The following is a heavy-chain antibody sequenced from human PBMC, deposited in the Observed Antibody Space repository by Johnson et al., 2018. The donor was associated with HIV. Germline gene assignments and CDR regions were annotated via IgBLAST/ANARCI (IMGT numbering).Heavy chain of an antibody. D-gene: IGHD1-26*01. CDR3: AKEGGELLLDAFDI. V-gene: IGHV3-66*02. Sequence: VQLVESGGGLVQPGGSLRLSCAASGFTVSSNYMSWVRQAPGKGLEWVSVIYSGGRTYYADSVKGRFTISRDNSKNTLYLQMNSLRAEDTAVYYCAKEGGELLLDAFDIWGQGTMVTVSS. CDR1: GFTVSSNY. CDR2: IYSGGRT. J-gene: IGHJ3*02.